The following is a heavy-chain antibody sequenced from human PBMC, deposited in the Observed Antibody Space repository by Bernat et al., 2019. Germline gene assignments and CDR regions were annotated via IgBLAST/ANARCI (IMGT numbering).Heavy chain of an antibody. CDR1: GFTFSSYG. D-gene: IGHD3-10*01. CDR3: AKDGNYYGSGSYYYYYGMDV. Sequence: QVQLVESGGGVVQPGRSLRLSCAASGFTFSSYGMHWVRQAPGKGLEWVAVISYEGSNKYYADSVKGRFTISRDNSKNTLYLQMNSLRAEDTAVYYCAKDGNYYGSGSYYYYYGMDVWGQGTTVTVSS. CDR2: ISYEGSNK. J-gene: IGHJ6*02. V-gene: IGHV3-30*18.